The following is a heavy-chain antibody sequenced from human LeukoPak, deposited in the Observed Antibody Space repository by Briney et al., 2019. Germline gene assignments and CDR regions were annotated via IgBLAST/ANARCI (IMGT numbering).Heavy chain of an antibody. CDR3: ARGDTYYYDSSGYFCAFGI. J-gene: IGHJ3*02. V-gene: IGHV1-69*05. Sequence: SVKVSCKASGGTFSSYAISWVRQAPGQGLEWMGGIIPIFGTANYAQKFQGRVTITTDESTSTAYMELSSLRSEDTAVYYCARGDTYYYDSSGYFCAFGIWGQGTMVTVSS. CDR1: GGTFSSYA. D-gene: IGHD3-22*01. CDR2: IIPIFGTA.